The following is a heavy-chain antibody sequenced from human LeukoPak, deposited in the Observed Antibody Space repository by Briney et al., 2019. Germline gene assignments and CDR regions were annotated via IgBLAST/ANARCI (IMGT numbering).Heavy chain of an antibody. D-gene: IGHD3-3*01. CDR3: AKDLTIFGVVIIDAFDI. CDR2: ISGSGGST. J-gene: IGHJ3*02. CDR1: GFTFSSYA. V-gene: IGHV3-23*01. Sequence: GGSLRLSCAASGFTFSSYAMSWVRQAPGKGLEWVSAISGSGGSTCYADSVKGRFTISRDNSKNTLYLQMNSLRAEDTAVYYCAKDLTIFGVVIIDAFDIWGQGTMVTVSS.